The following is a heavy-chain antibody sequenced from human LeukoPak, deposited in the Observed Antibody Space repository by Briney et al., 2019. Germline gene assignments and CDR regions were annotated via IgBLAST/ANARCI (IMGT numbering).Heavy chain of an antibody. Sequence: GGSLRLSCAASGFNFSSYGMHWVRQAPGKGLEWVAFIRYDGSNKYYADSVKGRFTISRDNSKNTLYLQMNSLRAEDTAVYYCGRDTDFDYWGQGTLVTVSS. CDR2: IRYDGSNK. CDR1: GFNFSSYG. J-gene: IGHJ4*02. CDR3: GRDTDFDY. V-gene: IGHV3-30*02.